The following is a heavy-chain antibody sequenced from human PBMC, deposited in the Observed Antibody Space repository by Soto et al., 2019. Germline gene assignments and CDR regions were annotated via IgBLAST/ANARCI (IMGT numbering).Heavy chain of an antibody. J-gene: IGHJ4*02. CDR2: IHYSGTT. Sequence: SETLSLTCRVSGDSISDTIYYWGWVRQSPGKGLEWIGSIHYSGTTQFHPSLKTRVTISVDTSKNEFYLRLRSVTAADTAIYFCARHSKAVAAAMAFWGQGIPVTVSS. CDR3: ARHSKAVAAAMAF. D-gene: IGHD6-19*01. V-gene: IGHV4-39*01. CDR1: GDSISDTIYY.